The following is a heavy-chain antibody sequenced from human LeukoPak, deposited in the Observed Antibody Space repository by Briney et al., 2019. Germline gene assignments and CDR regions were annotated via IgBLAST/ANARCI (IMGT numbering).Heavy chain of an antibody. D-gene: IGHD5-18*01. CDR3: ARMGYSYTYYYYYMDV. CDR2: ISSSSSYI. Sequence: GGSLRLSCAASGFTFSSYSMNWVRQAPGEGLEWVSSISSSSSYIYYADSVKGRFTISRDNAKNSLYLQMNSLRAEDTAVYYCARMGYSYTYYYYYMDVWGKGTTVTVSS. CDR1: GFTFSSYS. V-gene: IGHV3-21*01. J-gene: IGHJ6*03.